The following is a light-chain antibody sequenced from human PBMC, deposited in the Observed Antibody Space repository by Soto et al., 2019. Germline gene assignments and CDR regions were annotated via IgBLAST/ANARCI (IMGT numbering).Light chain of an antibody. CDR2: GAS. Sequence: EIVLTQSPATLSVSPGEGATLSCRASQNIGINLAWYQQKPGQAPSLLIYGASTRASGFPPRFSGSGSGTGLTSTISSLQSEDFAIYYCQHYDNWPFTFGPGTTVDFK. J-gene: IGKJ3*01. V-gene: IGKV3-15*01. CDR1: QNIGIN. CDR3: QHYDNWPFT.